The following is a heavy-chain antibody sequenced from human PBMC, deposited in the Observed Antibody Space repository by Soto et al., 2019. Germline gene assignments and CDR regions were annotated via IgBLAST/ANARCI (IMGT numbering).Heavy chain of an antibody. CDR3: ARHSTRFYYYYGMDV. CDR1: GYSFTSYW. Sequence: GESLKISCNGSGYSFTSYWISWVRQMPWKGLEWMERIDPSDSYTNYSPSFQGHVTISADKSISTAYLQWSSLKASDTAMYYCARHSTRFYYYYGMDVWGQGTTVTVSS. D-gene: IGHD2-15*01. V-gene: IGHV5-10-1*01. CDR2: IDPSDSYT. J-gene: IGHJ6*02.